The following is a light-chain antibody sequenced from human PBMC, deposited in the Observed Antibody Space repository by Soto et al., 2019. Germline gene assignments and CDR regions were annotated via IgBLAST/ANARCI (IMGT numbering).Light chain of an antibody. CDR1: QSVSRSY. Sequence: IVLTQSPGTLSLSPGERATLSCRASQSVSRSYLALYQQKPGQAPRLLIFGASSRATGIPDRFSGSGSGTDFTLTISRLEAEDFSVYYCPQYGSLLLTFGPGAKVDI. V-gene: IGKV3-20*01. CDR2: GAS. J-gene: IGKJ3*01. CDR3: PQYGSLLLT.